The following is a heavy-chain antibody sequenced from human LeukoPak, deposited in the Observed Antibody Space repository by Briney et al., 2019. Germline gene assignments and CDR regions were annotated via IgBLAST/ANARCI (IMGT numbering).Heavy chain of an antibody. Sequence: ASVKVSCKASGYIFTSYDISWVRQAPGQGLEWMGWIRSNDGHTKYAQKFQGRVTMTMDTFTTTFYMELRSLTSDDTAMYYCARQQLVPNGFDPWGQGTLVTVSS. J-gene: IGHJ5*02. CDR1: GYIFTSYD. D-gene: IGHD6-13*01. CDR2: IRSNDGHT. V-gene: IGHV1-18*01. CDR3: ARQQLVPNGFDP.